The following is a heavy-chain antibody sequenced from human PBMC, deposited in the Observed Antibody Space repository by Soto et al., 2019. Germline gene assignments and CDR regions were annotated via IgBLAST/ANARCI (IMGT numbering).Heavy chain of an antibody. CDR3: ARDREDGSGTKYNWFDS. V-gene: IGHV1-69*01. D-gene: IGHD3-10*01. J-gene: IGHJ5*01. CDR2: TIPIFDTL. CDR1: GGTFGNLG. Sequence: QMQLVQSGAEVKKPGSSVKISCKASGGTFGNLGISWLRQAPGQGLEWMGGTIPIFDTLHYAEKFRDRVTITADATTTAYLELTSLTSADTATYYCARDREDGSGTKYNWFDSWGQGTLVTVSS.